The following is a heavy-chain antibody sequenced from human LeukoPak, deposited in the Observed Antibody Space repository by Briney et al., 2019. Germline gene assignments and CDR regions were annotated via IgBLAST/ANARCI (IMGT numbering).Heavy chain of an antibody. D-gene: IGHD1-1*01. V-gene: IGHV4-34*01. CDR1: GGSFSGYY. CDR3: ARGDGSAYYFDS. Sequence: SETLSLTCAVYGGSFSGYYWSWIRQSPGKGLEWIGEINHSGSTNYNPSLKSRVTISVDTSKNQFSLELISVTAADTAVYYCARGDGSAYYFDSWGQGTLVTVSS. J-gene: IGHJ4*02. CDR2: INHSGST.